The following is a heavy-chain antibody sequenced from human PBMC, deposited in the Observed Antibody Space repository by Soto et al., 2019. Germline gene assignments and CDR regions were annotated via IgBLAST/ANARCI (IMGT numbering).Heavy chain of an antibody. CDR3: TTLTMILVHLDY. CDR1: GYTFTNYG. D-gene: IGHD3-22*01. CDR2: ISGYNGNT. J-gene: IGHJ4*02. V-gene: IGHV1-18*01. Sequence: ASVKVSCKASGYTFTNYGFSWVRQAPGQGLEWMGWISGYNGNTNYAERLQGRVTMTTDTSTSTAYMELKSLRYDDTAVYYCTTLTMILVHLDYWGPGTLVTVSS.